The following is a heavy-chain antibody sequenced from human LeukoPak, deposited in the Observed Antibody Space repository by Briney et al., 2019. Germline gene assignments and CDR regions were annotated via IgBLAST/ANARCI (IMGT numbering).Heavy chain of an antibody. CDR1: GGSFSGYY. CDR2: INHSGST. D-gene: IGHD1-26*01. Sequence: PSETLSLTCAVYGGSFSGYYWSWIRQPPGKGLEWIGEINHSGSTNYNPSLKSRVTISVDTSKNQFSLKLSSVTAADTAVYYCARGQGRELLSQYYFDYWGQGTLVTVSS. J-gene: IGHJ4*02. CDR3: ARGQGRELLSQYYFDY. V-gene: IGHV4-34*01.